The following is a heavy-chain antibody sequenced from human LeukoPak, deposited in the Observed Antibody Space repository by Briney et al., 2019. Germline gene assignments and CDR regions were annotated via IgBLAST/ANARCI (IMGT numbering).Heavy chain of an antibody. CDR1: GGSFSGYY. CDR2: INHSGST. CDR3: ARGLGDLIFGVVIQYYFDY. D-gene: IGHD3-3*01. Sequence: SETLSLTCAVYGGSFSGYYWGWIRQPPGKGLEWIGEINHSGSTNYNPSLKSRVTISVDTSKNQFSLKLSSVTAADTAVYYCARGLGDLIFGVVIQYYFDYWGQGTLVTVSS. J-gene: IGHJ4*02. V-gene: IGHV4-34*01.